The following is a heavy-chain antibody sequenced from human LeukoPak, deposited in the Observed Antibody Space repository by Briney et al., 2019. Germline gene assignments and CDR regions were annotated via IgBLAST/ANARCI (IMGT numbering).Heavy chain of an antibody. CDR3: VRDHRGTFDY. V-gene: IGHV3-7*03. CDR1: GFIFSSYW. D-gene: IGHD3-10*01. Sequence: TGGSLRLSCAASGFIFSSYWMSWVRQTPGKGLEWVANIKQDGSEKNYVDSVKGRSTISRDNAKNSLYLQMNSLRAEDTAVYYCVRDHRGTFDYWGQGTLVTVSS. CDR2: IKQDGSEK. J-gene: IGHJ4*02.